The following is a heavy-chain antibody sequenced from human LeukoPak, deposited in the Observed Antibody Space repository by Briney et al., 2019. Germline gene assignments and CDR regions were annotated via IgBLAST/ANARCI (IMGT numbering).Heavy chain of an antibody. CDR2: INPNSGGT. J-gene: IGHJ4*02. Sequence: GASVKVSCKASGYTFTGYYMHWVRQAPGQGLEWMGWINPNSGGTNYAQTFQGRVTMTRDTSISTAYMELSRLRSDDTAVYYCARDLIVGATSYYFDYWGQGTLVTVSS. CDR1: GYTFTGYY. V-gene: IGHV1-2*02. D-gene: IGHD1-26*01. CDR3: ARDLIVGATSYYFDY.